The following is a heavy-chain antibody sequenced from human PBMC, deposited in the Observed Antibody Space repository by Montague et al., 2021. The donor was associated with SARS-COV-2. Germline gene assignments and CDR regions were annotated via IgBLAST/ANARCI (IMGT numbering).Heavy chain of an antibody. D-gene: IGHD3-22*01. J-gene: IGHJ3*01. CDR3: AKWSYDNSGYYPGYALDV. CDR2: IYSDESTT. CDR1: GFPLSTYA. V-gene: IGHV3-23*03. Sequence: SLRLSCVASGFPLSTYAMNWVRQAPGKGLEWVSVIYSDESTTYYADSVKGRFTISRDNSNNTLFLQMNSLRAEDTAIYYCAKWSYDNSGYYPGYALDVWGQGTMVTVSS.